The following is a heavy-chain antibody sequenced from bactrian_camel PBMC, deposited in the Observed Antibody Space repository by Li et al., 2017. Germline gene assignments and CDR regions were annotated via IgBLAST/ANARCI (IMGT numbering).Heavy chain of an antibody. J-gene: IGHJ4*01. CDR1: GFTFSSYA. CDR2: ISSGST. D-gene: IGHD3*01. V-gene: IGHV3S31*01. CDR3: AADYTESPHCYSYQYDY. Sequence: VQLVESGGGLVQPGGSLRLSCVASGFTFSSYAMFWVRQAPGKGLEWVSHISSGSTYYRGSVKGRFTTSRDNAKSTLYLQMNSLKQDDTAMYYCAADYTESPHCYSYQYDYWGQGTQVTVS.